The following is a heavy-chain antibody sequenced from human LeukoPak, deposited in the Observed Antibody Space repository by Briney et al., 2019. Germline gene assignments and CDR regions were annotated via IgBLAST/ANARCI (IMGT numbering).Heavy chain of an antibody. J-gene: IGHJ6*02. D-gene: IGHD1-1*01. CDR3: ARRGTGHGMEV. CDR1: GFTFNNYW. V-gene: IGHV3-74*01. Sequence: PGGSLRLSCAASGFTFNNYWIHWVRQVPGKGLVWVSRINNDGSSASYVDSVKGRFTISRDNAKNTLFLQMNSLRAEDTAVYYCARRGTGHGMEVWAKGPRSSSP. CDR2: INNDGSSA.